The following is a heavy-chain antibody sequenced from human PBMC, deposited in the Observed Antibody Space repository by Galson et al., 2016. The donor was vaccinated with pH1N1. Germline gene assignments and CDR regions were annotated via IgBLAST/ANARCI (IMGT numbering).Heavy chain of an antibody. Sequence: LSPTCTVSGTPISSGSYYWSWIRQPAGKGLEWIGHIHTSGSTNYNPSLKSRVTISVDTSKNQFSLRVSSVTAADTAVYYCARDRSPARLYYWGQGTLVTVSS. V-gene: IGHV4-61*09. J-gene: IGHJ4*02. D-gene: IGHD2-2*01. CDR3: ARDRSPARLYY. CDR2: IHTSGST. CDR1: GTPISSGSYY.